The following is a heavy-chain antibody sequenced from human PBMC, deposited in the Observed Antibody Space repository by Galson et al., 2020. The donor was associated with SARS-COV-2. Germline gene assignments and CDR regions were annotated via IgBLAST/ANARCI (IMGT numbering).Heavy chain of an antibody. J-gene: IGHJ5*01. D-gene: IGHD6-25*01. V-gene: IGHV3-23*01. CDR3: AKDPRSSGGTDWFDS. CDR1: GFTFASYA. Sequence: GESLKISCAASGFTFASYAMSWVRQAPGKGLEWVSSISGSGGSTYYADSVKGRFTISRDNSKNTLYLQINSLRAEDTAEYYCAKDPRSSGGTDWFDSWGQGTLVTVSS. CDR2: ISGSGGST.